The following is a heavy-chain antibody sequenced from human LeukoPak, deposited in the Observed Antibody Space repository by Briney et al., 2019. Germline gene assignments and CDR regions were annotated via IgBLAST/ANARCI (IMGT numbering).Heavy chain of an antibody. CDR1: GGSISSYY. Sequence: SETLSLTCTVSGGSISSYYCSWIRQPAGKGLEWIGRIQRSGSTKYNPSLKSRVTMSVDTSKNQFSLKLSSVTAADTAVYYCARVPYYYDSSGYVLSYAFDIWGQGTMVTVSS. CDR2: IQRSGST. D-gene: IGHD3-22*01. J-gene: IGHJ3*02. CDR3: ARVPYYYDSSGYVLSYAFDI. V-gene: IGHV4-4*07.